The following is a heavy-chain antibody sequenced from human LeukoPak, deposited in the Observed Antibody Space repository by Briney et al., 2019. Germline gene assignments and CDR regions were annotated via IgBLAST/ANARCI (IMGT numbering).Heavy chain of an antibody. Sequence: GGSLRLSCAASGLTFSSYGMHWVRQAPGKGLEWVAFIRYDGSNEYYADSVKGRFTISRDNSKNTLYLQMNSLRAEDTAVYYCAKVLIASSSWDAFDIWGQGTTVTVSS. CDR1: GLTFSSYG. V-gene: IGHV3-30*02. J-gene: IGHJ3*02. CDR3: AKVLIASSSWDAFDI. CDR2: IRYDGSNE. D-gene: IGHD6-13*01.